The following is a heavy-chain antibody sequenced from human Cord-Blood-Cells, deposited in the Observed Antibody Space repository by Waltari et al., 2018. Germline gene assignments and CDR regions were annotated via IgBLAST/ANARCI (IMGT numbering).Heavy chain of an antibody. CDR3: ARFSGFNYFDY. D-gene: IGHD7-27*01. Sequence: QVQLVQSGAEVKTPGASSKVSCKPSGYTSAAYYMPWVRQAPGQGLEWMGWINPNSGGTNYAQKFQGRVTMTRDTSISTAYMELSKLRSDDTAVYYCARFSGFNYFDYWGQGTLVTVSS. V-gene: IGHV1-2*02. CDR1: GYTSAAYY. J-gene: IGHJ4*02. CDR2: INPNSGGT.